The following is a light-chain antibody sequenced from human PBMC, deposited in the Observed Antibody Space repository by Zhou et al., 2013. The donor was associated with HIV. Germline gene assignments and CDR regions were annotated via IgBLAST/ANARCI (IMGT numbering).Light chain of an antibody. Sequence: EIVLTQSPGTLSLSPGERATLSCRASQSVISSYLAWYQQKPGQAPRLLIYDASNRATGIPARFSGSGSGTDFTLTISSLEPEDFAVYYCQQRRTFGGGTKVEIK. J-gene: IGKJ4*01. CDR2: DAS. CDR3: QQRRT. CDR1: QSVISSY. V-gene: IGKV3-11*01.